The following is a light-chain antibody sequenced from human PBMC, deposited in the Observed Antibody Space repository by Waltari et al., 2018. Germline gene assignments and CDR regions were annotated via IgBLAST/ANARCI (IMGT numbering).Light chain of an antibody. CDR3: QQYEDWPRHS. CDR2: GAY. V-gene: IGKV3-15*01. J-gene: IGKJ4*01. CDR1: QNVGTS. Sequence: EIVVTQSPATLSVSPGERVTLSCRASQNVGTSLAWDQQKPGQTPRLLIFGAYSRASGVPARFSGSGSGTDFTLAISSLQSEDFAVYYCQQYEDWPRHSFGGGTKVQIE.